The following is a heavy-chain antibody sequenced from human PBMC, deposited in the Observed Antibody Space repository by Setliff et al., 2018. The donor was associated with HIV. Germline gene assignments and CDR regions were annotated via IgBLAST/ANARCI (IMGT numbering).Heavy chain of an antibody. Sequence: PSETLSLTCNVSGDSIKDYYWSWIRQPPGKGLEWLGYMSFSANSNYNPSLKNRITISIDTSKNQFSLKLSSVTAADTAIYYCARGSPSSSWYGEYAYWGQGTLVTVS. J-gene: IGHJ4*02. CDR3: ARGSPSSSWYGEYAY. CDR1: GDSIKDYY. D-gene: IGHD6-13*01. CDR2: MSFSANS. V-gene: IGHV4-59*12.